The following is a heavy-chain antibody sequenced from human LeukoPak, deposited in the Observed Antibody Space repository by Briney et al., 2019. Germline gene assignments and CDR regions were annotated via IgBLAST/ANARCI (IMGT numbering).Heavy chain of an antibody. CDR1: GGTFSSYA. Sequence: SVKVSCKASGGTFSSYAISWVRQAPGQGLEWMGGIIPIFGTANYAQKFQGRVTITADESTSTAYMELSSLRSEDTAVYYCAREFIAAAADYYYYGMDVWGQGTTVTVPS. CDR2: IIPIFGTA. D-gene: IGHD6-13*01. CDR3: AREFIAAAADYYYYGMDV. J-gene: IGHJ6*02. V-gene: IGHV1-69*01.